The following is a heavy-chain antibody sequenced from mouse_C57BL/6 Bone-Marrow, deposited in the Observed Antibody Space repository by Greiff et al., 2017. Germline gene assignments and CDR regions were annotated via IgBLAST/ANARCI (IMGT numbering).Heavy chain of an antibody. CDR1: GYTFTSYW. Sequence: QVQLQQPGAELVMPGASVKLSCKASGYTFTSYWMHWVKQRPGQGLEWIGEIDPSDSYTNYNQKFKGKSTLTVDKSSSTAYMQLSSLTSEDSAVYYCARPLYDGYRFAYWGPGTLVTVSA. J-gene: IGHJ3*01. D-gene: IGHD2-3*01. CDR2: IDPSDSYT. V-gene: IGHV1-69*01. CDR3: ARPLYDGYRFAY.